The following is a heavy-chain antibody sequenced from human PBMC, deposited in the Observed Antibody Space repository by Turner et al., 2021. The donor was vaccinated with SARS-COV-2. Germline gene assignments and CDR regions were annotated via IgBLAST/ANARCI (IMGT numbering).Heavy chain of an antibody. D-gene: IGHD3-16*01. CDR3: ARANEDLTRALDV. J-gene: IGHJ3*01. V-gene: IGHV4-4*07. Sequence: QVQLQESGPGLVKPSETLSLTCTVSGGSISSYFWSWIRQPAGRGLEWIGRIHSSGIINYNPSLKMRVTMSIDTSKNQVSLRLSSVTAADTAVYFCARANEDLTRALDVWGKGTMVTVSA. CDR1: GGSISSYF. CDR2: IHSSGII.